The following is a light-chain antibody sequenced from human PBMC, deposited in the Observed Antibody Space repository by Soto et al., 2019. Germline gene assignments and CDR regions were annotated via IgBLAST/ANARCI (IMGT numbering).Light chain of an antibody. Sequence: EIVLTQSPATLSLSPGERATVSCRASESVSRHLAWYQQKRGQAPRLLIYDASSRATGIPARFSGSGSGTDFTLTISSLGPEDFAVYYCQQGGNWPLTFGQGTRLEIK. CDR2: DAS. V-gene: IGKV3-11*01. J-gene: IGKJ5*01. CDR3: QQGGNWPLT. CDR1: ESVSRH.